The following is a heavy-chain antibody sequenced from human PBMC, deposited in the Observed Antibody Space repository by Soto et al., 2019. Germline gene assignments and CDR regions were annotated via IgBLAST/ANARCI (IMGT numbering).Heavy chain of an antibody. CDR1: GFTFSSCE. CDR2: ISSSGSTI. Sequence: WGSLRLSCAPSGFTFSSCEMNWVRQAPGKGREWVSYISSSGSTIYYGDSVKGRFTMSRYNAKSSLYLQMNSLIAEDTAVYYCARATAYYDFCSVTYYFHXWGQGTLLTVSX. V-gene: IGHV3-48*03. J-gene: IGHJ4*02. D-gene: IGHD3-3*01. CDR3: ARATAYYDFCSVTYYFHX.